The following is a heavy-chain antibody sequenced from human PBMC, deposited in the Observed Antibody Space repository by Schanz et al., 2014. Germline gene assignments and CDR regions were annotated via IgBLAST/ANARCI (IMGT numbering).Heavy chain of an antibody. J-gene: IGHJ3*01. CDR3: TRDRGALINHNDALDL. V-gene: IGHV3-30*04. D-gene: IGHD3-16*01. CDR1: GFTFRGHA. Sequence: QVQLVESGGGVVQPGTSLRLSCAASGFTFRGHAMHWVRQAPGQGLEKVAVTSTDGTKTYYAASVRGRFTISRDNSKNTVYLQMNRRRSEDTAVYYCTRDRGALINHNDALDLWGQGTMVSVSS. CDR2: TSTDGTKT.